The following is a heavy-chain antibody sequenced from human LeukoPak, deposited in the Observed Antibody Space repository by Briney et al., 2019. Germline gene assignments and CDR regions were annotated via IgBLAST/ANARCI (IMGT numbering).Heavy chain of an antibody. CDR3: ARINPNYYGSGNYYFDY. V-gene: IGHV1-69*13. J-gene: IGHJ4*02. Sequence: GASVKVSCKASGGTFSSYAISWVRQAPGQGLEWMGGIIPIFGTANYAQKFQGRVTITADESTSTAYMELSSLRSEDTAVYYCARINPNYYGSGNYYFDYWGQGTLVTVSS. D-gene: IGHD3-10*01. CDR2: IIPIFGTA. CDR1: GGTFSSYA.